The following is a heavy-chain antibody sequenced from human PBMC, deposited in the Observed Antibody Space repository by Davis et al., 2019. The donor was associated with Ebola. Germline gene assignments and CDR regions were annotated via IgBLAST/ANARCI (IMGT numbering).Heavy chain of an antibody. CDR2: IYYSGST. CDR1: GGSISSSSYY. V-gene: IGHV4-39*02. J-gene: IGHJ5*02. CDR3: AREGGDDILTGYLLDP. Sequence: SETLSLTCTVSGGSISSSSYYWGWIRQPPGKGLEWIGSIYYSGSTYYNPSLKSRVTISVDTSKNQFSLKLSSVTAADTAVYYCAREGGDDILTGYLLDPWGQGTLVTVSS. D-gene: IGHD3-9*01.